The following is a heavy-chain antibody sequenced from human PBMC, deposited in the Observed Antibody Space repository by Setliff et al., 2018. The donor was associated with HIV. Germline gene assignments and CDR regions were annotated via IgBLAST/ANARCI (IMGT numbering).Heavy chain of an antibody. J-gene: IGHJ5*02. Sequence: PSETLSLTCTVSGFSFRNSFYNWGWIRQPPGKGLGWIGTIYYSGTTYYNPSLKSRVTISIDTSQNQFSLKLTSVTATDTAVYYCARHRYSSSINWFDPWGQGTLVTVSS. CDR1: GFSFRNSFYN. CDR3: ARHRYSSSINWFDP. D-gene: IGHD6-13*01. V-gene: IGHV4-39*01. CDR2: IYYSGTT.